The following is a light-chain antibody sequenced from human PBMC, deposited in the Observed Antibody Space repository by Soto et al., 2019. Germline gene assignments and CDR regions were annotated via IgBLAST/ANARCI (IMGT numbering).Light chain of an antibody. V-gene: IGKV3-20*01. J-gene: IGKJ1*01. CDR1: QSVSNNY. CDR3: QQYGSSGT. CDR2: GAS. Sequence: SVLTQSPGTLSLSHGERATLSCRASQSVSNNYLAWYQQKPGQAPRLLIYGASNRATGIPDRFSGSGSGTDFTLTISRLEPEDFAVYYCQQYGSSGTFGQGTKVDIK.